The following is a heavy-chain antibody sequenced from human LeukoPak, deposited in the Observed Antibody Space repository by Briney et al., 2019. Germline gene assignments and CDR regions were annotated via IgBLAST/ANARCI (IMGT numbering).Heavy chain of an antibody. CDR3: ARVFHVVTRAFDI. V-gene: IGHV3-66*01. D-gene: IGHD4-23*01. Sequence: GGSLRLPCVASGFTVSPTSMTWVRQAPGKGLEWVSIIHSDGGAYYAYSVEGRFTISKDNSKNTVYLQMNRVRAEDTAVYYCARVFHVVTRAFDIWGQGILVTVSS. CDR1: GFTVSPTS. J-gene: IGHJ3*02. CDR2: IHSDGGA.